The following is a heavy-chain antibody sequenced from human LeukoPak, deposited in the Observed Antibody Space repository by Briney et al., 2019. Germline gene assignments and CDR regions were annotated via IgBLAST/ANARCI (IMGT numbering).Heavy chain of an antibody. CDR2: LYSSGST. D-gene: IGHD2-15*01. CDR3: ARGGYCSGDTCYADAFDI. V-gene: IGHV4-4*07. Sequence: SETLSLTCTVSGGSISSYYWSWIRQPAGKGLEWIGRLYSSGSTTYNPSLKSRVTMSVDTSKNQFSLKLTSVTAADTAVYYCARGGYCSGDTCYADAFDIWGQGTMVTVSS. CDR1: GGSISSYY. J-gene: IGHJ3*02.